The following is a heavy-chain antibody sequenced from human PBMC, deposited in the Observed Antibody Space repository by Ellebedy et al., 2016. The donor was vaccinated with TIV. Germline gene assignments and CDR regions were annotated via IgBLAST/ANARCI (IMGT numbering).Heavy chain of an antibody. CDR1: GYTLTELS. Sequence: AASVKVSCKVSGYTLTELSMHWVRQAPGKGLEWMGGFDPEDGETIYAQKFQGRVTMTEDTSTDTAYMELSSLRSEDTAVYYCATDLGNSWYEDYWGQGTLVTVSS. D-gene: IGHD6-13*01. J-gene: IGHJ4*02. CDR2: FDPEDGET. V-gene: IGHV1-24*01. CDR3: ATDLGNSWYEDY.